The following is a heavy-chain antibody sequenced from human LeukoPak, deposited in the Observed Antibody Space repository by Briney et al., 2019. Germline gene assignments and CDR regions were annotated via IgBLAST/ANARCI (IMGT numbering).Heavy chain of an antibody. CDR3: VTGDHSPYYFHY. CDR2: FHPEDDEI. J-gene: IGHJ4*02. Sequence: ASVKVSCTVSGSSLIGLSMHWVRHSPPKGLEWLGGFHPEDDEIIYAQNFQGRVTMTEDTSTDTAYMELRSLGSEDTAVYYCVTGDHSPYYFHYWGQGTLVTVSS. CDR1: GSSLIGLS. D-gene: IGHD1-26*01. V-gene: IGHV1-24*01.